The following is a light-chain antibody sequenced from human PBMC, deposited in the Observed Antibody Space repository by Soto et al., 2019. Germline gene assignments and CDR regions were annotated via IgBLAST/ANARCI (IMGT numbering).Light chain of an antibody. CDR3: LLYCGGSQYWA. Sequence: QAVVTQEPSLTVSPGGTVTLTCASSTGAVTSGHYPNWFQQKPGQAPRALIYGTSNKHSWTPVRFSGSLLGGKAALTLSGVQPEDEAEYYCLLYCGGSQYWAFGGGTKLTVL. CDR2: GTS. V-gene: IGLV7-43*01. CDR1: TGAVTSGHY. J-gene: IGLJ3*02.